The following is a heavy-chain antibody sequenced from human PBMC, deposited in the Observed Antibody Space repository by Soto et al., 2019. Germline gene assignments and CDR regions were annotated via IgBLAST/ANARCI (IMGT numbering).Heavy chain of an antibody. V-gene: IGHV4-59*01. J-gene: IGHJ6*02. Sequence: SETLSLTCTVSGGSISSYYWSWIRQPPGKGLEWIGYIYYSGSTNYNPSLKSRVTISVDTSKNQFSLKLSSVTAADTAVYYCARNRLFYGDYNHYGMDVWGQGTTVTVPS. CDR2: IYYSGST. D-gene: IGHD4-17*01. CDR3: ARNRLFYGDYNHYGMDV. CDR1: GGSISSYY.